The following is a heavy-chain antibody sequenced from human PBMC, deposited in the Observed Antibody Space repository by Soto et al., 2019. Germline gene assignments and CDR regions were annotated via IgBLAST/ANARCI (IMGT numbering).Heavy chain of an antibody. CDR3: AGAILTGYPPGYYYGMDV. D-gene: IGHD3-9*01. CDR1: GGSLGSYY. Sequence: SETLSLTCTVSGGSLGSYYWSWIRQPPGKGLEWIGYIYYSGSTNYNPSLKSRVTISVDTSKNQFSLKLSSVTAADTAVYYCAGAILTGYPPGYYYGMDVWGQGTTVTVS. J-gene: IGHJ6*02. V-gene: IGHV4-59*01. CDR2: IYYSGST.